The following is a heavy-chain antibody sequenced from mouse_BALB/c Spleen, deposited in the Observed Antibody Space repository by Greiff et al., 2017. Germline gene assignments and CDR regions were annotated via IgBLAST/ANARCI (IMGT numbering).Heavy chain of an antibody. CDR2: IYPGDGDT. V-gene: IGHV1-82*01. J-gene: IGHJ3*01. D-gene: IGHD4-1*01. Sequence: QVQLQQSGPELVKPGASVKISCKASGYAFSSSWMNWVKQRPGQGLEWIGRIYPGDGDTNYNGKFKGKATLTADKSSSTAYMQLSSLTSVDSAVYFCARSVTGTAWFAYWGQGTLVTVSA. CDR1: GYAFSSSW. CDR3: ARSVTGTAWFAY.